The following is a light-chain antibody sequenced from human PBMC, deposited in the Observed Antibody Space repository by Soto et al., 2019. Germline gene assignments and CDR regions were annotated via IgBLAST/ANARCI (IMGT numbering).Light chain of an antibody. CDR2: KAS. J-gene: IGKJ1*01. CDR3: QHYNSYSEA. V-gene: IGKV1-5*03. Sequence: DSPVSQSLSTVFVSLGDRVTSTCRASQTISSWLAWYQQKPGKAPKLLIYKASTLKSGVPSRFSGSGSGTEFTLTISSLQPDDFATYYCQHYNSYSEAFGQGTKVDIK. CDR1: QTISSW.